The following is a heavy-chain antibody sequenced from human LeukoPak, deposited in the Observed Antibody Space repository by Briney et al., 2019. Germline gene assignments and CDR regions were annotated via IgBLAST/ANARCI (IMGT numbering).Heavy chain of an antibody. CDR1: GGTFSSYA. J-gene: IGHJ3*02. Sequence: SVKVSCKASGGTFSSYAISWVRQAPGQGLEWMGGIIPIFGTANYAQKFQGRVTITADKSTSTAYIELSSLRSEDTAVYYCAREGVPDAFDIWGQGTMVTVSS. CDR3: AREGVPDAFDI. D-gene: IGHD3-10*01. CDR2: IIPIFGTA. V-gene: IGHV1-69*06.